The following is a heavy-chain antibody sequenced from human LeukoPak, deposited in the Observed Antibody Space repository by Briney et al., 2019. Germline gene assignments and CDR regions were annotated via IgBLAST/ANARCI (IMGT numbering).Heavy chain of an antibody. V-gene: IGHV4-59*01. CDR2: IYYSGST. Sequence: PSQTLSLTCTVSGGSISSYYWSWIRQPPGKGLEWIGYIYYSGSTNYNPSLKSRVTISVDTSKNQFSLKLSSVTAADTAVYYCARAVRIAAASYYMDVWGKGTTVTISS. D-gene: IGHD6-13*01. CDR3: ARAVRIAAASYYMDV. J-gene: IGHJ6*03. CDR1: GGSISSYY.